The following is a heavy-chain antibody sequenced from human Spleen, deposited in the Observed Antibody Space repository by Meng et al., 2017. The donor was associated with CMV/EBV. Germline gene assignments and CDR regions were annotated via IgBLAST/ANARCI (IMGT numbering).Heavy chain of an antibody. V-gene: IGHV5-51*01. CDR1: GYNFGIYS. D-gene: IGHD1-1*01. CDR3: ARRRGGTTRFLVFDI. CDR2: INPGDSDT. J-gene: IGHJ3*02. Sequence: GESLKISCKASGYNFGIYSIGWVRQMPGKGLEWMGIINPGDSDTRYSPSFQGQVTISADKSISTAYLQWGSLKASDAALYYCARRRGGTTRFLVFDIWGQGTMVTVSS.